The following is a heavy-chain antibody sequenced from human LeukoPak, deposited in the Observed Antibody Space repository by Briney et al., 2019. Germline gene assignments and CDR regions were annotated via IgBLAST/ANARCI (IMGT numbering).Heavy chain of an antibody. D-gene: IGHD2-15*01. V-gene: IGHV3-15*01. CDR1: GFTFSNAW. Sequence: GGSLRLSCAASGFTFSNAWMSWVRQAPGKGLEWVGRIKSKTDGGTTDYAAPVKGRLTISRDNSKNTLYLQMYSLRAEDTAVYYCAKDLGYCNGGSCYYGMDVWGQGTTVTVSS. CDR2: IKSKTDGGTT. CDR3: AKDLGYCNGGSCYYGMDV. J-gene: IGHJ6*02.